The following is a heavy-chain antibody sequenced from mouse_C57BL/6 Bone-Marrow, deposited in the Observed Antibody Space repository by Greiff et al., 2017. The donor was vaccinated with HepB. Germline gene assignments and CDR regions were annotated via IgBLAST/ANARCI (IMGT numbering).Heavy chain of an antibody. J-gene: IGHJ4*01. CDR2: IHPNSGST. CDR1: GYTFTSYW. CDR3: ARSGYSNRGAMDY. D-gene: IGHD2-5*01. V-gene: IGHV1-64*01. Sequence: QVQLKQSGAELVKPGASVKLSCKASGYTFTSYWMHWVKQRPGQGLEWIGMIHPNSGSTNYNEKFKSKATLTVDKSSSTAYMQLSSLTSEDSAVYYCARSGYSNRGAMDYWGQGTSVTVSS.